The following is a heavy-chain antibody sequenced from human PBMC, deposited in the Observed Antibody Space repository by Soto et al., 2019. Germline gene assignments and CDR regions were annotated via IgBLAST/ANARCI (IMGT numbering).Heavy chain of an antibody. CDR2: ILHDGNNK. D-gene: IGHD3-10*01. J-gene: IGHJ4*02. Sequence: QVQLVESGGGVVQPGRSLRLSCAASGFTFSNSIMHWVRQAPGKGLEWVAIILHDGNNKYYADSVKGRFTISRDNSKNTLDLQMNSLRTEETAIYYCARDDEGGSYCDLGYWGQGTLVTVSS. V-gene: IGHV3-30-3*01. CDR3: ARDDEGGSYCDLGY. CDR1: GFTFSNSI.